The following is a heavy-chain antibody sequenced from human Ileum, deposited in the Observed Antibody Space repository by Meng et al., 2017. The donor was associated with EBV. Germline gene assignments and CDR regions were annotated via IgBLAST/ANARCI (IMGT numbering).Heavy chain of an antibody. V-gene: IGHV3-15*01. Sequence: EVQLLESGGGLIKPGGSLRLSGAASGFTFSKAYMSWVRQAPGKGLEWVGRIKSRIDGGTTDHAAPVKGRFTISRDDSKNTLFLQMNSLKTEDTAVYYCNTDLLIGGAGLLDYWGQGTMVTVYS. CDR1: GFTFSKAY. CDR2: IKSRIDGGTT. CDR3: NTDLLIGGAGLLDY. J-gene: IGHJ4*02. D-gene: IGHD1-14*01.